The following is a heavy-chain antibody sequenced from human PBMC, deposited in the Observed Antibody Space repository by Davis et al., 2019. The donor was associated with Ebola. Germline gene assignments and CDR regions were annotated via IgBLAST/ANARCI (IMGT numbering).Heavy chain of an antibody. CDR1: GFSLDDYG. D-gene: IGHD3-10*01. CDR3: VRDYGRGWSSFYYYMDV. Sequence: GGSLRLSCAASGFSLDDYGVGWVRQAPGKGLEWVSGINWNGGSTGYADSVKGRFTISRDNAKNSLYLQMNGLRAEDTAVYYCVRDYGRGWSSFYYYMDVWGKGTTVTVSS. V-gene: IGHV3-20*04. CDR2: INWNGGST. J-gene: IGHJ6*03.